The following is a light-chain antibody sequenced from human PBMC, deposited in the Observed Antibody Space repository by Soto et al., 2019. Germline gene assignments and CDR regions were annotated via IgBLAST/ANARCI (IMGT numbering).Light chain of an antibody. CDR3: QSYDSSLSVV. CDR2: GNS. CDR1: SSNIGAGYD. V-gene: IGLV1-40*01. Sequence: QSVLTQPPSVSGAPGQRVTISCTGSSSNIGAGYDVHWYQQLPGTAPKLLIYGNSNRPSGFPDRFSGSKSGTSASLAITGLHAEDEADYYCQSYDSSLSVVFGGGTKLTVL. J-gene: IGLJ2*01.